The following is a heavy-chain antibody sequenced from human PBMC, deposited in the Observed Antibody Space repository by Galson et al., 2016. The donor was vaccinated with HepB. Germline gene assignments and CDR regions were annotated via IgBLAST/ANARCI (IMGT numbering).Heavy chain of an antibody. Sequence: SVKVSCKASGYTFTDYEIHWVRQAPGQGLEWVGWMNPNSGNAGFARKFQGRVTMTRDTAINTAYMELNSLRSEDTAVYYCARPGEDIILDYLFVPWGQGTRVTVSS. CDR1: GYTFTDYE. V-gene: IGHV1-8*01. D-gene: IGHD3-3*01. CDR2: MNPNSGNA. J-gene: IGHJ5*02. CDR3: ARPGEDIILDYLFVP.